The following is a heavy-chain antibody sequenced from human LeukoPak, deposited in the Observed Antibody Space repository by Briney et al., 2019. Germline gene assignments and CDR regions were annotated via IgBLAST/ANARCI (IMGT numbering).Heavy chain of an antibody. Sequence: PGGSLRLSCAASGFTFSSYEMNWVRQAPGKGLEWVSYISSSGSTIYYADSVKGRFTISRDNSKNTLYLQMNSLRAGDTAIYFCAKPARTGYTDYWGQGTLVTVSS. V-gene: IGHV3-48*03. J-gene: IGHJ4*02. D-gene: IGHD5-24*01. CDR1: GFTFSSYE. CDR2: ISSSGSTI. CDR3: AKPARTGYTDY.